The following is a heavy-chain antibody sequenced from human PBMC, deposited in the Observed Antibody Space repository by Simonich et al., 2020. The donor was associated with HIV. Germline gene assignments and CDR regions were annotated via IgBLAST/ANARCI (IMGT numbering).Heavy chain of an antibody. CDR1: GGSFSGYY. J-gene: IGHJ4*02. D-gene: IGHD2-2*01. Sequence: QVQLQQWVAGLLKPSETLSLTCAVYGGSFSGYYWSWIRQPPGKGLEWIGEINHSGSTNYNPSLKRRVTISVDTSKNQFSLKLSSVNAADTAVYYCARGFYQRLYYFDYWGQGTLVTVSS. CDR2: INHSGST. V-gene: IGHV4-34*01. CDR3: ARGFYQRLYYFDY.